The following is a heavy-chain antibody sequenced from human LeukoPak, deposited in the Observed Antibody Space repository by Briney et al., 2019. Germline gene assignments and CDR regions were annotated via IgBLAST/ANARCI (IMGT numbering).Heavy chain of an antibody. V-gene: IGHV4-39*07. CDR3: ASRAKFSGSFGY. CDR1: GGSISSSTYY. J-gene: IGHJ4*02. Sequence: SETLSLTCTVSGGSISSSTYYWGWLRQPPGTGLERIGSIYYSGNTYYNPSLQSRVTISVDTSKTQFSLKLSSVTAADTAVYYCASRAKFSGSFGYWGQGTLVTVSS. D-gene: IGHD1-26*01. CDR2: IYYSGNT.